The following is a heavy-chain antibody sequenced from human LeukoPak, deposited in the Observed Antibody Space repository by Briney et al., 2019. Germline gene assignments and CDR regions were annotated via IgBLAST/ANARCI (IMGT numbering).Heavy chain of an antibody. CDR2: ISAFNGNT. V-gene: IGHV1-18*01. J-gene: IGHJ6*02. CDR1: GYTFTGYD. Sequence: ASVKVSCKASGYTFTGYDIVWVRQAPGQGLEWMGWISAFNGNTNNAQKVQGRVTMTTDTSTSTAYMELRSLTSDDTAVYYCAREDDSSFGTVDGMDVWGQGTTVTVSS. D-gene: IGHD3-22*01. CDR3: AREDDSSFGTVDGMDV.